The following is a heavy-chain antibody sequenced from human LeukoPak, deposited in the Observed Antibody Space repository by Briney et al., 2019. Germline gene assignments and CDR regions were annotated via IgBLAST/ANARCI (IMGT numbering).Heavy chain of an antibody. V-gene: IGHV3-23*01. Sequence: PGGSLRLSCATSGFTFSSYAMSWVRQAPGKGLEWVSGISDSGDYTYYADSVKGRFTISRDNSKNTLYLQMNSLRAEDTAVYYCAKPGISGGVIAAGYFDYWGQGTLVTVSS. CDR1: GFTFSSYA. D-gene: IGHD6-25*01. J-gene: IGHJ4*02. CDR3: AKPGISGGVIAAGYFDY. CDR2: ISDSGDYT.